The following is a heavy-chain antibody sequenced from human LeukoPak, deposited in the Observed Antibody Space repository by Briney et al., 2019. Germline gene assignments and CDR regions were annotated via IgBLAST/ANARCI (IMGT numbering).Heavy chain of an antibody. CDR2: IRYDGSNK. V-gene: IGHV3-30*02. Sequence: GGSLRLSCAASGFTFSSYGMHWVRQAPGKGLEWVAFIRYDGSNKYYADSVKGRFTISRDNSKNTLYLQMNSLRAEDTAVYYCAKDGGDNEDYFDYWGQGTLVTVSS. CDR1: GFTFSSYG. CDR3: AKDGGDNEDYFDY. J-gene: IGHJ4*02. D-gene: IGHD2-21*02.